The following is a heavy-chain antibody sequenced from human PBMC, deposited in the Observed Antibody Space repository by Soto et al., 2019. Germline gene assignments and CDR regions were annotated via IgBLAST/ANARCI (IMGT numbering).Heavy chain of an antibody. CDR2: INHSRST. Sequence: QVQLQQWGAGLLKPSETLSLTCAVSGGSFSGYYWSWIRQPPGKGLEWMGEINHSRSTNYNPSLKSRVTISVDTSKNQFSLKLSSVTAADTAVYYCASVRGWYPLDYWGQGTLVTVSS. CDR3: ASVRGWYPLDY. D-gene: IGHD6-19*01. V-gene: IGHV4-34*01. J-gene: IGHJ4*02. CDR1: GGSFSGYY.